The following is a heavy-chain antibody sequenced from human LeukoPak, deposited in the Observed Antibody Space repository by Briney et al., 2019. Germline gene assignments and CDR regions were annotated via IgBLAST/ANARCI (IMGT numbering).Heavy chain of an antibody. Sequence: GGPLRLSCAASGFTFSSSAMSWVRQAPGKGLEWVSDISNTGGSTSYPDSVKGRFTIPRDISKNTLYLQMPRLRAEDTAVYYCAKAAGSTRYFDCWGQGTLVTVSS. CDR1: GFTFSSSA. CDR3: AKAAGSTRYFDC. CDR2: ISNTGGST. D-gene: IGHD1-26*01. V-gene: IGHV3-23*01. J-gene: IGHJ4*02.